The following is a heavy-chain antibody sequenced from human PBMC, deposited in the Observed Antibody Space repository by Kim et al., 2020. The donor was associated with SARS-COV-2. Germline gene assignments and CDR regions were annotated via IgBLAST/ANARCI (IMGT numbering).Heavy chain of an antibody. CDR2: IIPIFGTA. Sequence: SVKVSCKASGGTLSNYAVNWVRQAPGQGLEWMGGIIPIFGTANYAQKFQGRVTITADEFTSTAYMELSSLRSEDTAVYYCAGLYYDFWSGYYRFSAFDIWGQGTMVTVSS. CDR3: AGLYYDFWSGYYRFSAFDI. J-gene: IGHJ3*02. CDR1: GGTLSNYA. D-gene: IGHD3-3*01. V-gene: IGHV1-69*13.